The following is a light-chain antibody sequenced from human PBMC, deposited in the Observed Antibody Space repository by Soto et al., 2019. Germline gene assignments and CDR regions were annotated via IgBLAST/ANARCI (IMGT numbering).Light chain of an antibody. Sequence: DIQMTQSPSTLSASVGDMVTITCRASQSISSRLAWYQQKPGKAPKFLVYEASNLDSGVPSRFSGSGSGTEFTLTISSLQPDDFATYYCQQYNSYSVTFGQGTKVDIK. CDR3: QQYNSYSVT. J-gene: IGKJ1*01. V-gene: IGKV1-5*01. CDR1: QSISSR. CDR2: EAS.